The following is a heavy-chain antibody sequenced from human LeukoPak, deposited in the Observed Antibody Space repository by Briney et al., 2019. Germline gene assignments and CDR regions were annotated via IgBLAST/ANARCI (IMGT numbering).Heavy chain of an antibody. Sequence: GGSLRLSCAASGFSFSNYAIHWVRQAPGKGLEWVPLISYGGSNKFYADSVKGRFTISRDNSKNTLYLQMNSLGTEDTAVYYCARDAALYCSATSCYLGVDSWGQGTLVTVSS. CDR1: GFSFSNYA. CDR3: ARDAALYCSATSCYLGVDS. V-gene: IGHV3-30-3*01. CDR2: ISYGGSNK. D-gene: IGHD2-2*01. J-gene: IGHJ4*02.